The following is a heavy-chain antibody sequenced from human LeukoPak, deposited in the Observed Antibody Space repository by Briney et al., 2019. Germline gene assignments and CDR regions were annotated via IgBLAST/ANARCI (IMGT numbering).Heavy chain of an antibody. CDR3: ARVRPGDADS. CDR2: INQGGSGK. CDR1: GFTFSTYW. J-gene: IGHJ5*01. Sequence: PGGSLRLSCAASGFTFSTYWMTWLRQAPGKGLEWVASINQGGSGKYYPDSVKGRFTVSRDNTKNSLYLQVNSLRAEDTAVYYCARVRPGDADSWGQGTLVSVSS. D-gene: IGHD1-26*01. V-gene: IGHV3-7*01.